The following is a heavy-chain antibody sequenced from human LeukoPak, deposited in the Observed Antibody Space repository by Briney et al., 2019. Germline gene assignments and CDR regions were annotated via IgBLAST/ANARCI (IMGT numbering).Heavy chain of an antibody. J-gene: IGHJ4*02. Sequence: PSETLSLTCTVSGGSISSSSYYWGWIRQPPGKGLEWIGYIYYSGTTNYNPSLKSRVTMSVDTSKNQFSLKLSSVTAADTAVYYCARGGSGSPLAYWGQGTLVTVSS. V-gene: IGHV4-61*05. CDR1: GGSISSSSYY. CDR3: ARGGSGSPLAY. CDR2: IYYSGTT. D-gene: IGHD1-26*01.